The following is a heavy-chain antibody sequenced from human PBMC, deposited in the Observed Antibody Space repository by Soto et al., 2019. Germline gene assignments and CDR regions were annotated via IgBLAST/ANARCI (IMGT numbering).Heavy chain of an antibody. V-gene: IGHV4-59*01. D-gene: IGHD2-2*01. CDR1: GGSISSYY. Sequence: SETLSLTCTVSGGSISSYYWSWIRQPPGKGLEWIGYIYYSGSTNYNPSLKSRVTISVDTSKNQFSLKLSSVTAADTAVYYCARDRGPSSPDYFDDWGQGTLVTVSS. J-gene: IGHJ4*02. CDR2: IYYSGST. CDR3: ARDRGPSSPDYFDD.